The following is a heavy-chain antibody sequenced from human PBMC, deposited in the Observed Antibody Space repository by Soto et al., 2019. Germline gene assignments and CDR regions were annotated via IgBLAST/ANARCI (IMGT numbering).Heavy chain of an antibody. D-gene: IGHD3-22*01. CDR2: INPSGGST. CDR3: ARGVPPAGVYYDSSGYSAFDY. Sequence: ASVKVSCKASGYTFTSYYMHWVRQAPGQGLEWMGIINPSGGSTSYAQKFQGRVTMTRDTSTSTVYMELSSLRSEDTAVYYCARGVPPAGVYYDSSGYSAFDYWGQGTLVTVSS. CDR1: GYTFTSYY. V-gene: IGHV1-46*01. J-gene: IGHJ4*02.